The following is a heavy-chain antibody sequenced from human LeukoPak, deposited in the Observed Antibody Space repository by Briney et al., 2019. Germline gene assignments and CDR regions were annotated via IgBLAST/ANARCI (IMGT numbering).Heavy chain of an antibody. V-gene: IGHV3-21*01. J-gene: IGHJ3*02. CDR2: ISENSKDI. Sequence: PGGSLRLSCVASGFTISSYSMNWVRQAPGKGLEWVSSISENSKDIFYVDSLKGRFTISRDNAKNSLYLQMNSLRADDTAVYYCAREADEAFDMWGQGTMVTVSS. CDR1: GFTISSYS. CDR3: AREADEAFDM.